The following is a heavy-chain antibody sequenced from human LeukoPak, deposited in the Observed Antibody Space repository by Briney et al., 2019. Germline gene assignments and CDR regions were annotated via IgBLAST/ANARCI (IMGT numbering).Heavy chain of an antibody. D-gene: IGHD3-22*01. Sequence: GASVKVSCKASGYTFTSYGISWVRQAPGQGLEWMGRIIPIFGTANYAQKFQGRVTITTDESTSTAYMELSSLRSEDTAVYYCARGRGYDSSGYYGDYWGQGTLVTVSS. CDR2: IIPIFGTA. V-gene: IGHV1-69*05. CDR1: GYTFTSYG. CDR3: ARGRGYDSSGYYGDY. J-gene: IGHJ4*02.